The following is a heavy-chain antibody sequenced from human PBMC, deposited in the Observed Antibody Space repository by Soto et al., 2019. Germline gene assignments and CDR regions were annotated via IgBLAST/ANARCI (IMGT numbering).Heavy chain of an antibody. CDR3: AKENYYYGSGSYYIEYYYGMDV. CDR1: GFTFSSYG. D-gene: IGHD3-10*01. J-gene: IGHJ6*02. Sequence: GALRLSCAASGFTFSSYGMHWVRQAPGKGLEWVAVISYDGSNKYYADSVKGRFTISRDNSKNTLYLQMNSLRAEDTAVYYCAKENYYYGSGSYYIEYYYGMDVWGQGTTVTVSS. V-gene: IGHV3-30*18. CDR2: ISYDGSNK.